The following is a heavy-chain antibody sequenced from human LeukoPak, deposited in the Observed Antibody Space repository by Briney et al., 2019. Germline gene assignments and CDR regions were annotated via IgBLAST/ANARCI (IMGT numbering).Heavy chain of an antibody. V-gene: IGHV1-2*02. D-gene: IGHD5-12*01. CDR3: ARVRGWVDKRSWFDP. Sequence: ASVKVSCKASGYTFTGYYTHWVRQAPGQGLEWMGWINPNSGGTNYAQKFQGRVTMTRDTSISTAYMELSRLRSDDTAVYYCARVRGWVDKRSWFDPWGQGTLVTVPS. J-gene: IGHJ5*02. CDR2: INPNSGGT. CDR1: GYTFTGYY.